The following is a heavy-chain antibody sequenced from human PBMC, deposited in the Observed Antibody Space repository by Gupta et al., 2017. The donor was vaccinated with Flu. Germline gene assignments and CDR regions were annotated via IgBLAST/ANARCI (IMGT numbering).Heavy chain of an antibody. J-gene: IGHJ6*02. CDR3: ARHAPPPPRKYGPAYYWYGMDV. D-gene: IGHD3-10*01. CDR2: ITYNGRT. V-gene: IGHV4-39*01. Sequence: RQTPGKGLEWIGSITYNGRTYYNPSLKSRVTTSIDTSKNQFSLKLNSVTAADTAIYYCARHAPPPPRKYGPAYYWYGMDVWGQGTTVTVSS.